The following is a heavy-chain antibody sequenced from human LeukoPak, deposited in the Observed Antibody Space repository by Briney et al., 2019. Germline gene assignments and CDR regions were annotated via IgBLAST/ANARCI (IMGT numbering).Heavy chain of an antibody. CDR3: ARSAYGDHFDY. CDR2: IYYSGST. J-gene: IGHJ4*02. D-gene: IGHD4-17*01. Sequence: SETLSLTCAVYGGSFSDVYWSWVRQPPGKGLEWIGYIYYSGSTNYNPSLRTRVTISIDTSKNQFSLNLSSVTAADTAMYYCARSAYGDHFDYWGQGTLVTVSS. V-gene: IGHV4-59*01. CDR1: GGSFSDVY.